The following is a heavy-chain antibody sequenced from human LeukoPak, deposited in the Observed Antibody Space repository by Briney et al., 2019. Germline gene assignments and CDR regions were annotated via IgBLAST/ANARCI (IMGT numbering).Heavy chain of an antibody. CDR3: ARGRRGYFDY. V-gene: IGHV4-61*02. CDR1: GGSISSGIYY. CDR2: IYTSGST. J-gene: IGHJ4*02. D-gene: IGHD3-16*01. Sequence: PSETLSLTCTVSGGSISSGIYYWSWIRQPAGKGLEWIGRIYTSGSTNYNPSLKSRVTMSVDTSKNQFSLKLGSVTAADTAVYYCARGRRGYFDYWGQGTLVTVSS.